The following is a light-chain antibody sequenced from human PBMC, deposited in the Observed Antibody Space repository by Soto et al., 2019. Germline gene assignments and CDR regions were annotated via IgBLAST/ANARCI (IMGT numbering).Light chain of an antibody. CDR2: EVS. J-gene: IGLJ1*01. V-gene: IGLV2-8*01. CDR3: SSYAGSNNPGV. CDR1: SSDVGGYNY. Sequence: QSVLTQPPSASGSPGQSVTISCTGTSSDVGGYNYVSWYQQHPGKAPKLMIYEVSKRPSGVPDRFSGSKSGNTASLTVSGRPAEDEADYFCSSYAGSNNPGVFGTGTKVTVL.